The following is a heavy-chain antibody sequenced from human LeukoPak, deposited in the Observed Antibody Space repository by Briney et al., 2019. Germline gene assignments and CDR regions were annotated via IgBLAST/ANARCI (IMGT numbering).Heavy chain of an antibody. CDR2: VNPDMSEK. D-gene: IGHD2-2*01. J-gene: IGHJ4*02. CDR3: ARDGLPVALDK. V-gene: IGHV3-7*01. Sequence: GGSLRLSCAASGFTFNRHWMTWVRQAPGKGLEWIANVNPDMSEKNYVESVKGRFTISRDKVRNSLYLQMNSLRGDDTAVYYCARDGLPVALDKWGQGTLVTVSS. CDR1: GFTFNRHW.